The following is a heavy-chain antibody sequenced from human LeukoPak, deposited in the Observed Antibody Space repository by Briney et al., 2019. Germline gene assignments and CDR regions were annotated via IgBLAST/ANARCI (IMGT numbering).Heavy chain of an antibody. D-gene: IGHD6-13*01. Sequence: PSETLSLTCTVSGGSISSYYWSWIRQPPGKGLEWIGYIYYSGSTNYNPSLKSRATISVDTSKNQFSLKLSSVTAADTAVYYCARGAALAAAGRDNWFDPWGQGTLVTVSS. V-gene: IGHV4-59*12. CDR1: GGSISSYY. CDR3: ARGAALAAAGRDNWFDP. CDR2: IYYSGST. J-gene: IGHJ5*02.